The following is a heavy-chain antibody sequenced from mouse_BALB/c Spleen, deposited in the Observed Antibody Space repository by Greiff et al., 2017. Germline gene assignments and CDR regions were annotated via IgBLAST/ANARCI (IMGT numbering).Heavy chain of an antibody. D-gene: IGHD2-3*01. V-gene: IGHV5-12-2*01. CDR1: GFTFSSYT. Sequence: EVQRVESGGGLVQPGGSLKLSCAASGFTFSSYTMSWVRQTPEKRLEWVAYISNGGGSTYYPDTVKGRFTISRDNAKNTLYLQMSSLKSEDTAMYYCTRDMTGYWGQGTTLTVSS. J-gene: IGHJ2*01. CDR3: TRDMTGY. CDR2: ISNGGGST.